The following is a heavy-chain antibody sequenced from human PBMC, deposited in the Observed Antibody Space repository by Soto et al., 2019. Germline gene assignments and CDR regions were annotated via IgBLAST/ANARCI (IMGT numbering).Heavy chain of an antibody. V-gene: IGHV3-30*18. Sequence: QAQLVESGGGVVQPGRSLRLSCAASGFALNYFAMHWVRQAPGKGLEWVAVISYDGSKKEYAESVNGRFTISRDSSKNTLFLQVNSLGIEDTGVYYCAKGIGSDGSNRGLDGGQGTLVTVSS. D-gene: IGHD2-21*01. CDR2: ISYDGSKK. J-gene: IGHJ4*02. CDR3: AKGIGSDGSNRGLD. CDR1: GFALNYFA.